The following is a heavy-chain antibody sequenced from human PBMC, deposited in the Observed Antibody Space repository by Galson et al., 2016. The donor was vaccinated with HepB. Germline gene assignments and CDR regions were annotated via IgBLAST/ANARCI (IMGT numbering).Heavy chain of an antibody. Sequence: SVKVSCKASGYSFRSYGISWVRQAPGQGLEWMGWISGLNGNTIYAQKFQDRVTMTIDTSTSTVSMELRSLRSDATAVYYCVRVAVAMTTVGPFDYWGQGTLVIVSS. CDR2: ISGLNGNT. V-gene: IGHV1-18*04. J-gene: IGHJ4*02. D-gene: IGHD4-11*01. CDR3: VRVAVAMTTVGPFDY. CDR1: GYSFRSYG.